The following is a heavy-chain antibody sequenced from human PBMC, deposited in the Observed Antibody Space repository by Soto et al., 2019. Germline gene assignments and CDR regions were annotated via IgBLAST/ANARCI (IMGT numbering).Heavy chain of an antibody. J-gene: IGHJ5*02. Sequence: ASVKVSCKASGYTFTGYYMHWVRQAPGQGLEWMGWINPNSGGTNYAQKFQGWVTMTRDTSISTAYMELSSLRSEDTAVYYCARGSDYDSSGYYYSWFDPWGQGTLVTVSS. CDR3: ARGSDYDSSGYYYSWFDP. CDR2: INPNSGGT. V-gene: IGHV1-2*04. D-gene: IGHD3-22*01. CDR1: GYTFTGYY.